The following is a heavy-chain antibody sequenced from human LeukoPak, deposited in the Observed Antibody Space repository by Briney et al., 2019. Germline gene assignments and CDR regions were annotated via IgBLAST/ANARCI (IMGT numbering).Heavy chain of an antibody. Sequence: PGGSLRLSCAASGFTFSSYEMNRVRQAPGKGLEWVSYISSSGSTIYYADSVKGRFTISRDNAKNSLYLQMNSLRAEDTAVYYCARDRAALYCSSTSCYEGGYWGQGTLVTVSS. CDR2: ISSSGSTI. V-gene: IGHV3-48*03. CDR3: ARDRAALYCSSTSCYEGGY. D-gene: IGHD2-2*01. CDR1: GFTFSSYE. J-gene: IGHJ4*02.